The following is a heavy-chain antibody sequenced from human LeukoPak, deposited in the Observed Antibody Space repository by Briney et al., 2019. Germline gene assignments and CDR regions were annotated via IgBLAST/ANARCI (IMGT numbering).Heavy chain of an antibody. J-gene: IGHJ5*02. CDR3: ARVLSTRFNWFDP. CDR2: IYPGDSKT. Sequence: GESLKISCKASGYSFPIYWIGWVRQMPGKGLEWMGIIYPGDSKTRYSPSFQGQVTISADKSINTAYLQWTSLKASDTAIYYCARVLSTRFNWFDPWGQGTLVTVSS. D-gene: IGHD2/OR15-2a*01. V-gene: IGHV5-51*01. CDR1: GYSFPIYW.